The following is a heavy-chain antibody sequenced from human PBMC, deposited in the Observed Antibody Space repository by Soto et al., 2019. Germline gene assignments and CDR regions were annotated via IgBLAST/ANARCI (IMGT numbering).Heavy chain of an antibody. J-gene: IGHJ1*01. CDR3: ASSPNYYDSSGYNFQH. V-gene: IGHV1-69*12. Sequence: QVQLVQSGAEVKKPGSSVKVSCKASGGTFSSYAISWVRQAPGQGLEWMGGIIPIFGTANYAQKFQGRVTITADESTRTADMELCSLRSEDTAVYYWASSPNYYDSSGYNFQHWGQGTLVTVSS. D-gene: IGHD3-22*01. CDR1: GGTFSSYA. CDR2: IIPIFGTA.